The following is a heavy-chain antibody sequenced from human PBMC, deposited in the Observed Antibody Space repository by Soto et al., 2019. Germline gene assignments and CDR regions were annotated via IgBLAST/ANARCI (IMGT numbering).Heavy chain of an antibody. Sequence: GGSLRLFCAASGFTFSNAWMSWVRQAPGKGLEWVGRIKSKTDGGTTDYPAPVKGRFTISRDDSENMLYLQMNSLKTEDTAVYYCSTGYYDILTGYFNSPWGQGTMVTVSS. D-gene: IGHD3-9*01. V-gene: IGHV3-15*01. CDR1: GFTFSNAW. CDR3: STGYYDILTGYFNSP. CDR2: IKSKTDGGTT. J-gene: IGHJ3*01.